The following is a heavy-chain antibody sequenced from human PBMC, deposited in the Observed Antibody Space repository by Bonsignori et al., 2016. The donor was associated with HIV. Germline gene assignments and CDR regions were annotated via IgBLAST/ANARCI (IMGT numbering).Heavy chain of an antibody. V-gene: IGHV4-38-2*01. J-gene: IGHJ4*02. CDR2: IYHSGST. D-gene: IGHD3-16*01. CDR3: ARHGGGYLKEYFDY. Sequence: SETLSLTCAVSGYSISSGYYWGWIRQPPGKGLEWIGSIYHSGSTYYNPSLKSRVTISVDTSKNQFSLKLSSVTAADTAVYYCARHGGGYLKEYFDYWGQGTLVTVSS. CDR1: GYSISSGYY.